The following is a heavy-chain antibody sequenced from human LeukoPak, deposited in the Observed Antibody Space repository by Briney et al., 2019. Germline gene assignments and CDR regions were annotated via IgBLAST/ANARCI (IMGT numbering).Heavy chain of an antibody. CDR1: GYSISSGYY. CDR3: ATRGEDPHDAFDI. CDR2: IYHSGST. Sequence: SETLSLTCTVSGYSISSGYYWGWIRQPPGKGLEWIGSIYHSGSTYYNPSLKSRVTISVDTSKNQFSLKLSSVTAADTAVYYCATRGEDPHDAFDIWGQGTMVTVSS. V-gene: IGHV4-38-2*02. D-gene: IGHD3-16*01. J-gene: IGHJ3*02.